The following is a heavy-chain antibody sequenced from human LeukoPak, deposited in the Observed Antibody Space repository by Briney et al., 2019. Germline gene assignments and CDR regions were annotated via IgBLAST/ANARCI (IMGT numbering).Heavy chain of an antibody. V-gene: IGHV1-2*04. CDR3: ARALYDSSPIDY. J-gene: IGHJ4*02. D-gene: IGHD3-22*01. CDR1: GYTFTGYY. Sequence: ASAKVSCKASGYTFTGYYMHWVRQAPGQGLEWMGWINPNGGGTNYAQKFQGWVTMTRDTSISTAYMELSRLRSDDTVVYYCARALYDSSPIDYWGQGTLVTVSS. CDR2: INPNGGGT.